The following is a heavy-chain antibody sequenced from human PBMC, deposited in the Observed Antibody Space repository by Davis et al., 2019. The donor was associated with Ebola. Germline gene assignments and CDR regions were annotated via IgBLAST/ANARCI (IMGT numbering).Heavy chain of an antibody. J-gene: IGHJ3*02. CDR2: THRDGTNK. CDR1: GFTFSSYG. V-gene: IGHV3-30*02. CDR3: ARAKTGEYDYVWGSYRSYDAFDI. D-gene: IGHD3-16*02. Sequence: GESLKISCAASGFTFSSYGMHWVRQAPGKGLEWVASTHRDGTNKLYADSVKGRFTISRDNSANRLYLQMNNLRSEDTAVYYCARAKTGEYDYVWGSYRSYDAFDIWGQGTMVTVSS.